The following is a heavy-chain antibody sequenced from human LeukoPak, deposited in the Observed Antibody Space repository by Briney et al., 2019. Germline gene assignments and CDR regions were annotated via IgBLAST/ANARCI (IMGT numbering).Heavy chain of an antibody. V-gene: IGHV4-59*01. CDR1: GGSISNYY. D-gene: IGHD2-15*01. CDR3: ARVRIYCSGGSCYSQGFDY. CDR2: IYYSGRT. Sequence: PSETLSLTCTVSGGSISNYYWSWIRQPPGKGLEWIGYIYYSGRTNYNPYLKSRVTISVDTSKNQFSLKLSSVTAADTAVYYCARVRIYCSGGSCYSQGFDYWGQGTLVTVSS. J-gene: IGHJ4*02.